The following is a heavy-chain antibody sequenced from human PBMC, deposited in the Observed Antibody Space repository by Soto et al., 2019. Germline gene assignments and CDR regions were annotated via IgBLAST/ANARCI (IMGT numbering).Heavy chain of an antibody. CDR3: TRGVSGYGNFDT. D-gene: IGHD6-25*01. CDR1: EFTFSSYT. J-gene: IGHJ4*02. CDR2: ISNDGGNT. V-gene: IGHV3-30-3*01. Sequence: PGGSLRLSCAASEFTFSSYTMYWVRQAPGTGLEWVAGISNDGGNTYYLDSVKGRLTISRDNAKNTLYLQMTSLGAEDSAVYYCTRGVSGYGNFDTWGQGTLVTVSS.